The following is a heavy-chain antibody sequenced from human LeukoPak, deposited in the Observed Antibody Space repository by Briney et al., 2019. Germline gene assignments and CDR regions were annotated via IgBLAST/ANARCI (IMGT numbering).Heavy chain of an antibody. CDR1: GFTFSSHT. CDR2: ISTSGSTI. D-gene: IGHD3-9*01. Sequence: PGGSLRLSCAASGFTFSSHTMNWVRQAPGKGLEWISYISTSGSTIYYADSVKGRSTISRDNTKNSLYLQMNSLRAEDTAVYYCARDGRPFDWLFDYWGQGILVTVSS. J-gene: IGHJ4*02. V-gene: IGHV3-48*04. CDR3: ARDGRPFDWLFDY.